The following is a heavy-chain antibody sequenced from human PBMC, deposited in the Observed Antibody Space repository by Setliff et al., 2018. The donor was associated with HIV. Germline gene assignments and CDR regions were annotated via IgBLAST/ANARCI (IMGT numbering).Heavy chain of an antibody. CDR1: GFTFSIYT. Sequence: PGGSLRLSCAASGFTFSIYTMNWVRQAPGKGLEWVSSLSGDSNHIYYADSVKGRFTISRDNAKNSLYLQMNSLRAEDTAIYYCVRDAYGNSYFDYWFDPWGQGTLVTVPQ. CDR3: VRDAYGNSYFDYWFDP. J-gene: IGHJ5*02. V-gene: IGHV3-21*01. CDR2: LSGDSNHI. D-gene: IGHD3-9*01.